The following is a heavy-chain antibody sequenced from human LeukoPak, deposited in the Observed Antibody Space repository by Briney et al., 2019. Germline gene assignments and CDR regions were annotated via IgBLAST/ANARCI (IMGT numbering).Heavy chain of an antibody. CDR3: AALFVAAAGTQTFDY. Sequence: ASVKVSCKASGYTFTSYGISWVRQAPGQGLEWMGWISAYNGNTNYAQKFQGRVTMTRDTSISTAYMELSRLRSDDTAVYYCAALFVAAAGTQTFDYWGQGTLVTVSS. CDR1: GYTFTSYG. D-gene: IGHD6-13*01. V-gene: IGHV1-18*01. CDR2: ISAYNGNT. J-gene: IGHJ4*02.